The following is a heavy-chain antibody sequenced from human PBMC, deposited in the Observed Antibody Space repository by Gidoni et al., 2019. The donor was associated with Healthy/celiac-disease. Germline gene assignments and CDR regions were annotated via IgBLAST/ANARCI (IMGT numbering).Heavy chain of an antibody. Sequence: VQLVQSGAEVKKPGASVKGSCKASGYTITSYYLHWVRQAPGQGLWWMGIINPSGGSTSYAQKFPGRVTMTRDTSTSTVYMELSSLRSEDTAVYYCARDLVAVAGPFDYWGQGTLVTVSS. V-gene: IGHV1-46*01. D-gene: IGHD6-19*01. CDR2: INPSGGST. CDR3: ARDLVAVAGPFDY. J-gene: IGHJ4*02. CDR1: GYTITSYY.